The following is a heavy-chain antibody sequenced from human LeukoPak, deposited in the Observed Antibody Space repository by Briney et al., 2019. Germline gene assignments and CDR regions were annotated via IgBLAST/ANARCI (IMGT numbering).Heavy chain of an antibody. Sequence: SQTLSLTCTVSGGSISSGGSYWSWIRQHPGKGLEWIGYIYYSGSTYYDPSLKSRVTISVDTSKTQLSLKLSSVTAADTAVYYCASVTAMVVYFDYWGQGTLVTVSS. CDR3: ASVTAMVVYFDY. D-gene: IGHD5-18*01. CDR1: GGSISSGGSY. V-gene: IGHV4-31*03. CDR2: IYYSGST. J-gene: IGHJ4*02.